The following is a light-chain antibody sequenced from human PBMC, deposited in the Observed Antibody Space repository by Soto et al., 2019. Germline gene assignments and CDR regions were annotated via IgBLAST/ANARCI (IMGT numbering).Light chain of an antibody. CDR2: GAW. CDR3: QQYNDWRT. Sequence: EIVMTQSPATLSVSPGERATLSCRASQSVGSNLAWYQQKPGQAPRILIFGAWNRATDIPARFSGSGSGTEFTLTISSLQSEDYAVYYCQQYNDWRTFGQGTKLEIK. CDR1: QSVGSN. V-gene: IGKV3-15*01. J-gene: IGKJ2*01.